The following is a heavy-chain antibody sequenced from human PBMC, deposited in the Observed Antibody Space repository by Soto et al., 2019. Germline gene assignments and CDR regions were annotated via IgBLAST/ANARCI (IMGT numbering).Heavy chain of an antibody. CDR1: GDSVSSNSAA. CDR3: ARDRRGSSWSPFDY. J-gene: IGHJ4*02. Sequence: SQTLSLTCAISGDSVSSNSAAWNWIRQSPSRGLEWLGRTYYWSKWYNDYALSVKSRITINPDTSKNQFSLKLSSVTAADTAVYYCARDRRGSSWSPFDYWGQGTLVTVSS. D-gene: IGHD6-13*01. V-gene: IGHV6-1*01. CDR2: TYYWSKWYN.